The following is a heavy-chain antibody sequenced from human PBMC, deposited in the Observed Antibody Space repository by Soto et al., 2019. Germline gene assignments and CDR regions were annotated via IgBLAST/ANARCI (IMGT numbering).Heavy chain of an antibody. D-gene: IGHD3-3*01. CDR1: GGSFSGYY. CDR2: INHSGST. CDR3: ARAFSYYDFWSGLDY. V-gene: IGHV4-34*01. Sequence: PSETLSLTCAVYGGSFSGYYWSWIRQPPGKGLEWIGEINHSGSTNYNPSLKSRVTISVDTSKNQFSLKLSSVTAADTAVYYCARAFSYYDFWSGLDYWGQGTLVTVSS. J-gene: IGHJ4*02.